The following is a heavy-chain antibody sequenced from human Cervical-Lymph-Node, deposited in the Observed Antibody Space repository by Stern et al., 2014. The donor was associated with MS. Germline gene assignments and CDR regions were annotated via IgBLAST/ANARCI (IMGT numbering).Heavy chain of an antibody. D-gene: IGHD3-22*01. V-gene: IGHV3-23*04. Sequence: EVQLVESGGGFVRPGGSLRLSCAASGFTFNRYAINWVRQAPGKGLEWISDISGSGGSTYYADSVKGRFTISRDNSRDTLYLQMNSLRVDDTAIYYCARGPRSYESGGYPFDYWGQGTLVTVSS. CDR2: ISGSGGST. CDR1: GFTFNRYA. J-gene: IGHJ4*02. CDR3: ARGPRSYESGGYPFDY.